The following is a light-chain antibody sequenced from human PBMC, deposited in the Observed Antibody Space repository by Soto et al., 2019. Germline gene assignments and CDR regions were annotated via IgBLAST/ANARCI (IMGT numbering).Light chain of an antibody. CDR3: CSYVGSSTFEWV. CDR1: SSDVGSYNL. J-gene: IGLJ3*02. CDR2: EVS. Sequence: QSALTQPASVSGSPGQSITISCTGTSSDVGSYNLVSWDQQHPGKAPKLMIYEVSKRPSGVSNRFSGSKSGNTASLTISGLQAEDEADYYCCSYVGSSTFEWVFGGGTKLTVL. V-gene: IGLV2-23*02.